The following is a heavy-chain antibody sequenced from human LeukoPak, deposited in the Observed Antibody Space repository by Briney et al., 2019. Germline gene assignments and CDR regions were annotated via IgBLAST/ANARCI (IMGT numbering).Heavy chain of an antibody. CDR3: AREALGRYFDY. V-gene: IGHV3-30*04. CDR1: GFTFSSYA. Sequence: GRSLRLSCAASGFTFSSYAMHWVRQAPGKGLEWVAVISYDGSNKYYADSVKGRFTISRDNSKNTLYLQMNSLRAEDTAVYYCAREALGRYFDYWGQGTLVTVSS. D-gene: IGHD3-10*01. J-gene: IGHJ4*02. CDR2: ISYDGSNK.